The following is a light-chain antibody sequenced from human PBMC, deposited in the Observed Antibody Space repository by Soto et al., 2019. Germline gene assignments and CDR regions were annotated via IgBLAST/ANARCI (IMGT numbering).Light chain of an antibody. J-gene: IGKJ1*01. V-gene: IGKV3-11*01. CDR1: QSISSY. Sequence: EIVLTQSPATLSLSPGERVTLSCRASQSISSYLAWYQQKPGQAPRLLIYDASTRATGSPARFSGSGSGTDFTLTISSLEPEDFALYYGRQRSSWPWTFGQGTKVEIK. CDR2: DAS. CDR3: RQRSSWPWT.